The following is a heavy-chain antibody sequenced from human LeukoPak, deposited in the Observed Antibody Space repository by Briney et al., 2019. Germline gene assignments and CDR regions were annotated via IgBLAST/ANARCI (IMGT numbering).Heavy chain of an antibody. V-gene: IGHV4-34*01. CDR1: GGSFSGYY. D-gene: IGHD3-22*01. J-gene: IGHJ4*02. CDR3: ARPAYYYDSSGYYGGGY. Sequence: SETLSLTCAVYGGSFSGYYWSWIRQPPGKGLEWIGEINHSGGTNYNPSLKSRVTISVDTSKNQFSLKLSSVTAADTAVYYCARPAYYYDSSGYYGGGYWSQGTLVTVSS. CDR2: INHSGGT.